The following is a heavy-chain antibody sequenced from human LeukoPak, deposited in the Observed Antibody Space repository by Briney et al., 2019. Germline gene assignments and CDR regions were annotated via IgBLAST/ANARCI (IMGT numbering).Heavy chain of an antibody. CDR2: ISYDGSNK. CDR1: GFTFSRYA. D-gene: IGHD6-13*01. CDR3: ASGDWGVTATGTHYYYGMDV. V-gene: IGHV3-30*04. J-gene: IGHJ6*02. Sequence: GRSLRLSCAASGFTFSRYAMHWVRQAPGKGLEWVAVISYDGSNKHYADSVKGRFTISRDNSKNTLYLQMNSLRAEDTAAHFCASGDWGVTATGTHYYYGMDVWGQGTTVTVSS.